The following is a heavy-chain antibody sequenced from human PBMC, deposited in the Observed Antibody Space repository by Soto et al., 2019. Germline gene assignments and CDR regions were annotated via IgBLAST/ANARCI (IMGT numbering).Heavy chain of an antibody. Sequence: GGSLRLSCAASGFTFSSYSMNWVRQAPGKGLEWVSSISSSSSYIYYADSVKGRFTISRDNAKNSLYLQMNSLRAEDTAVYYCARDPKTYSNYSEYFQHWGQGTLVTVSS. CDR1: GFTFSSYS. CDR2: ISSSSSYI. V-gene: IGHV3-21*01. CDR3: ARDPKTYSNYSEYFQH. D-gene: IGHD4-4*01. J-gene: IGHJ1*01.